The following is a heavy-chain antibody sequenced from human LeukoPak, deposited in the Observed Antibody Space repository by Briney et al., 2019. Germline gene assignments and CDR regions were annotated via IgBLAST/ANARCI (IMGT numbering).Heavy chain of an antibody. CDR1: GGSISSYY. J-gene: IGHJ6*03. Sequence: SETLSLTCTVSGGSISSYYWSWIRQPPGKGLEWIGYIYYSGSTNYNPSLKSRVTISVDTSKNQFSLKLSSVTAADTAVYYCARAHSRSYPPLQYYYYYYMDVWGKGTTVTISS. V-gene: IGHV4-59*01. CDR3: ARAHSRSYPPLQYYYYYYMDV. D-gene: IGHD1-26*01. CDR2: IYYSGST.